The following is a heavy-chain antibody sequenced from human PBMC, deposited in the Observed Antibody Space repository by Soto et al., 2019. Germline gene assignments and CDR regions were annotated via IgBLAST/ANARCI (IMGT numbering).Heavy chain of an antibody. Sequence: EVQLVESGGGLVKPGGSLRLSCAASGFTFSNAWMNWVRQAPGKGLEWVGRIKSKTDGGTTDYAAPVKGRFTISRDDSKNTLYLQMNSLKTEDTAVYYCTTDFVGSTRAGSLWFGEFQYDYWGQGTLVTVSS. CDR3: TTDFVGSTRAGSLWFGEFQYDY. V-gene: IGHV3-15*07. CDR1: GFTFSNAW. CDR2: IKSKTDGGTT. D-gene: IGHD3-10*01. J-gene: IGHJ4*02.